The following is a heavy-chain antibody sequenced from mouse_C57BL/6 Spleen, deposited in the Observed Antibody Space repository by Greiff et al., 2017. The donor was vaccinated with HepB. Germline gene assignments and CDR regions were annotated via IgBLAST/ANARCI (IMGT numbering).Heavy chain of an antibody. Sequence: EVKVVESGGGLVKPGGSLKLSCAASGFTFSSYTMSWVRQTPEKRLEWVATISGGGGNTYYPDSVKGRFTISRDNAKNTLYLQMSSLRSEDTALYYCARPSYYGSSYGFAYWGQGTLVTVSA. V-gene: IGHV5-9*01. J-gene: IGHJ3*01. CDR3: ARPSYYGSSYGFAY. CDR1: GFTFSSYT. D-gene: IGHD1-1*01. CDR2: ISGGGGNT.